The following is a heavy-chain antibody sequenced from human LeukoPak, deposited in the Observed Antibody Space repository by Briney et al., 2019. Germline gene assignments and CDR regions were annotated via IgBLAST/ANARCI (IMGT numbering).Heavy chain of an antibody. CDR2: ISYSGSS. CDR1: GGSVSSGTYY. D-gene: IGHD6-19*01. J-gene: IGHJ4*02. V-gene: IGHV4-61*01. Sequence: PSGTLSLTCTVSGGSVSSGTYYWSWIRQPPGKRLEWIGSISYSGSSDYNPSLESRVTISVDTAKNRFSLEVSSVTAADTAVYYCARDAGAVAGTGSFFDYWGQGTLVTVSS. CDR3: ARDAGAVAGTGSFFDY.